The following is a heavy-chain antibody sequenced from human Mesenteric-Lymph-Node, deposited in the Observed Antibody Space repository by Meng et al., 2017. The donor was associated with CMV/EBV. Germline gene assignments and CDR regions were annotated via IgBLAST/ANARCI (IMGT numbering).Heavy chain of an antibody. CDR1: GYSFTSYW. J-gene: IGHJ4*02. D-gene: IGHD3-16*01. Sequence: KVSCKGSGYSFTSYWIGWVRQMPGKGLEWMGIIYPGDSDTRYSPSFQGQVTISADKSISTAYLQWSSLKASDTAMYYCARHEGGSLGSIHLDYWGQGTLVTVSS. CDR2: IYPGDSDT. CDR3: ARHEGGSLGSIHLDY. V-gene: IGHV5-51*01.